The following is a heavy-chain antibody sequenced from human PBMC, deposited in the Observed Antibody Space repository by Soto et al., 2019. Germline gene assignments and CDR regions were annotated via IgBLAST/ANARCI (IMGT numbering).Heavy chain of an antibody. CDR3: AASILVSRQYFDL. Sequence: EVQLVESGGGLVQPGGSLRLSCAASGFTFSSYTMNWVRQAPGKGLDWISHITHSSSAIYYADSVRGRFTVSRDNAKNSLYLQLNSLRAEDTAVYYCAASILVSRQYFDLWGRGTLFTVS. V-gene: IGHV3-48*01. D-gene: IGHD3-9*01. J-gene: IGHJ2*01. CDR1: GFTFSSYT. CDR2: ITHSSSAI.